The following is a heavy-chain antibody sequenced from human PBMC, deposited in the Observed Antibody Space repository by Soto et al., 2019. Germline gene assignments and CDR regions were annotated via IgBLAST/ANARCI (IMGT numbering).Heavy chain of an antibody. CDR1: GGFFSGYY. J-gene: IGHJ4*02. D-gene: IGHD2-15*01. V-gene: IGHV4-34*01. CDR2: INHSGST. Sequence: PSETLSLTCAVYGGFFSGYYWSWIRQPPGKGLEWIGEINHSGSTNYNPSLKSRVTISVDTSKNQFSLKLSSVTAADTAVYYCARVGLGYCSGGSCYSRPSFFDYWGQGTLVTVSS. CDR3: ARVGLGYCSGGSCYSRPSFFDY.